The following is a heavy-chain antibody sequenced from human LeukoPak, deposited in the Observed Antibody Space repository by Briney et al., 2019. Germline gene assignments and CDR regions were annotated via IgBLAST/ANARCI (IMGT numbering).Heavy chain of an antibody. V-gene: IGHV3-74*01. D-gene: IGHD6-13*01. CDR3: ARGSWSAADTNIDY. CDR2: INSDGSRT. J-gene: IGHJ4*02. Sequence: PGGSLRPSCAASGFTLSTYWMHWVRQGPGKGLVWVSCINSDGSRTTYADSVKGRFTISRDNAKNTLYLQMNTLRVEDTAVYYCARGSWSAADTNIDYWGQGTLVTVSS. CDR1: GFTLSTYW.